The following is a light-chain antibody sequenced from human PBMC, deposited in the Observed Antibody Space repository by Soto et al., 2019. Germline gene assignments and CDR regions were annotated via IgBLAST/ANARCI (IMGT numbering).Light chain of an antibody. V-gene: IGKV1-5*03. CDR1: QSVSGW. CDR3: QRYNSYSEA. Sequence: DIQMTQSPSTLSASVGDTVTVTCRASQSVSGWLAWYQQKPGKTPKLLIYKASTLKSGVPSRFSGSGSGTEFTLTISSLQPDDFATYYCQRYNSYSEAFGQGTKVDIK. CDR2: KAS. J-gene: IGKJ1*01.